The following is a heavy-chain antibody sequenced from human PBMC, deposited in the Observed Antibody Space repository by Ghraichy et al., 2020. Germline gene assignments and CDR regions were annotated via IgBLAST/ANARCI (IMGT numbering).Heavy chain of an antibody. J-gene: IGHJ5*02. V-gene: IGHV3-48*02. CDR1: GFTFSSYS. CDR3: ARDSGSSWYARFDP. D-gene: IGHD6-13*01. Sequence: LSLTCAASGFTFSSYSMNWVRQAPGKGLEWVSYISSSSSTIYYADSVKGRFTISRDNAKNSLYLQMNSLRDEDTAVYYCARDSGSSWYARFDPWGQGTLVTVSS. CDR2: ISSSSSTI.